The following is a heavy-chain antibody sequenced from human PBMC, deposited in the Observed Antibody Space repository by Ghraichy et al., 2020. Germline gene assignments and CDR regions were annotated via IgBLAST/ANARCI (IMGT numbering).Heavy chain of an antibody. CDR1: GYSISSGYY. CDR2: IYHSGST. D-gene: IGHD3-3*01. CDR3: ARSSPGITIFGVALY. V-gene: IGHV4-38-2*02. Sequence: SETLSLTCTVSGYSISSGYYWGWIRQPPGKGLEWIGSIYHSGSTYYNPSLKSRVTISVDTSKNQFSLKLSSVTAADTAVYYCARSSPGITIFGVALYWGQGTLVTVSS. J-gene: IGHJ4*02.